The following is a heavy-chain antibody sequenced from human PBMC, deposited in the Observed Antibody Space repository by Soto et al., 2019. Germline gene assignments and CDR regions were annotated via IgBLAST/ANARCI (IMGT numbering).Heavy chain of an antibody. CDR3: ARGRYYYDSSGYYEGVYYYYGMDV. J-gene: IGHJ6*02. V-gene: IGHV4-34*01. CDR1: GGFSRGYY. CDR2: INHSGST. Sequence: PPETLSFTSAVYGGFSRGYYWRLIRQPPGKGLEWIGEINHSGSTNYNPSLKSRVTISVDTSKNQFSLKLSSVTAADTAVYYCARGRYYYDSSGYYEGVYYYYGMDVWGQGTTVT. D-gene: IGHD3-22*01.